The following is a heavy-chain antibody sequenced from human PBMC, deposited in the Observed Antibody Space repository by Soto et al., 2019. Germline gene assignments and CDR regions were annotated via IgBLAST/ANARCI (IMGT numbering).Heavy chain of an antibody. CDR2: INAGNGNT. D-gene: IGHD5-12*01. CDR3: ASPAKDGYNPYYYYGMDV. V-gene: IGHV1-3*01. J-gene: IGHJ6*02. Sequence: ASVKVSCKASGYTFTSYAMHWVRQAPGQRLEWMGWINAGNGNTNYAQKFQGRVTITADESTSTAYMELSSLRSEDTAVYYCASPAKDGYNPYYYYGMDVWGQGTTVTVSS. CDR1: GYTFTSYA.